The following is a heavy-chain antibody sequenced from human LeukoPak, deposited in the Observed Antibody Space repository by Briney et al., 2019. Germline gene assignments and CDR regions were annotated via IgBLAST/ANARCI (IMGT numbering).Heavy chain of an antibody. CDR3: AKVDGIAAAGRYFDY. CDR1: GFTFSSYA. V-gene: IGHV3-23*01. D-gene: IGHD6-13*01. J-gene: IGHJ4*02. CDR2: ISGSGGST. Sequence: GGSLRLSCAASGFTFSSYAMSWVRQAPGKGLEWVSAISGSGGSTYYADSVKGRFSISRDNSKNTLYLQMNSLRAEDTAVYYCAKVDGIAAAGRYFDYWGQGTLVTVSS.